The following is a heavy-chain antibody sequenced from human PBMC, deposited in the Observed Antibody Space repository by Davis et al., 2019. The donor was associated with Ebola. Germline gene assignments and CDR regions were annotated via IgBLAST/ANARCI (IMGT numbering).Heavy chain of an antibody. Sequence: SETLSLTCAVYGGSFSAYYWSWIRPPPGKGLEWIGEINHSGSTNYNPSLKSRVTISVDTSKNQFSLKLSSVTAADTAVYYCARDTKYGYGYYYYYYGMDVWGQGTTVTVSS. D-gene: IGHD4-17*01. J-gene: IGHJ6*02. CDR3: ARDTKYGYGYYYYYYGMDV. CDR1: GGSFSAYY. V-gene: IGHV4-34*01. CDR2: INHSGST.